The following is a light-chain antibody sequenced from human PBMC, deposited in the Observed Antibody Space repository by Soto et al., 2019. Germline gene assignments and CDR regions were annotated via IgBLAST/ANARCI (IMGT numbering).Light chain of an antibody. CDR2: DDS. CDR1: SSDLGGYNL. Sequence: QSALTQPPSVSGAPVPRITISFTGTSSDLGGYNLVSWYQQPPGKAPKLMIADDSQRPSGVANRFSGSKSANTASLTISGLDAEAEADYCYWSYAGRSTMVFGGGTKLTVL. CDR3: WSYAGRSTMV. V-gene: IGLV2-23*01. J-gene: IGLJ2*01.